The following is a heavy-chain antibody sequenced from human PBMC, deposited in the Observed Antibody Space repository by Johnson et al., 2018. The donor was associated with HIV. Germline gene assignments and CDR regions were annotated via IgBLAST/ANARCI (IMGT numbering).Heavy chain of an antibody. CDR3: AKDRQWGPRDAFDI. J-gene: IGHJ3*02. D-gene: IGHD6-19*01. CDR1: GFTFSNAW. Sequence: VQLVESGGGLVKPGGSLRLSCAASGFTFSNAWMSWVRQAPGKGLEWVGRIKSKTDGGTTDYAAPVKGRFTISRDDSKNTLYLQMNSLRAEDTAVYYCAKDRQWGPRDAFDIWGQGTMVTVSS. CDR2: IKSKTDGGTT. V-gene: IGHV3-15*01.